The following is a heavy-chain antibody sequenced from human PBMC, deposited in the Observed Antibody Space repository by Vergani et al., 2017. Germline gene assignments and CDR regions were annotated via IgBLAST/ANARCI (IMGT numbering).Heavy chain of an antibody. Sequence: QVHLVESGGGVVQPGGSLRLSCAASGFTFSDYGVHWVRQAPGKGLEWVAFIRIDGSEQYYADSVKGRFTVSRDNSKYTLYLQIHSLRPEDTALYYCARDEKRGYYASDFPYWGQGTLVTVSS. V-gene: IGHV3-30*02. CDR1: GFTFSDYG. J-gene: IGHJ4*02. CDR2: IRIDGSEQ. D-gene: IGHD3-3*01. CDR3: ARDEKRGYYASDFPY.